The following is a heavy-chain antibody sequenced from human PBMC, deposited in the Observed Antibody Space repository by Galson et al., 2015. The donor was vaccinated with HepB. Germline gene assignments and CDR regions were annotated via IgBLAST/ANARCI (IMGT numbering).Heavy chain of an antibody. CDR3: ARDRSSGNYWGFDY. D-gene: IGHD3-22*01. J-gene: IGHJ4*02. CDR2: ISWNKRTI. CDR1: GFTFDDYA. Sequence: SLRLSCAASGFTFDDYAIHWVRQAPGKGLEWVSAISWNKRTIGYADSVKGRFTISRDNAKNSLYLQMNSLRAEDTALYFCARDRSSGNYWGFDYWGQGTLATVSS. V-gene: IGHV3-9*01.